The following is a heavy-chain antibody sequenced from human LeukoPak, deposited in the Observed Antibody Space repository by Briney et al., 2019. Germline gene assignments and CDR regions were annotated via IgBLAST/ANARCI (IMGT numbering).Heavy chain of an antibody. D-gene: IGHD2-2*01. J-gene: IGHJ4*02. CDR1: GGSFSGYY. CDR2: INHSGST. Sequence: SETLSLTCAVYGGSFSGYYWSWIRQPPGKGLEWIGEINHSGSTNYNPSLKSRVTISVDTSKNQFSLKLSSVTAADTAVYYCARRARYCSSCTEDYWGQGTLVTVSS. V-gene: IGHV4-34*01. CDR3: ARRARYCSSCTEDY.